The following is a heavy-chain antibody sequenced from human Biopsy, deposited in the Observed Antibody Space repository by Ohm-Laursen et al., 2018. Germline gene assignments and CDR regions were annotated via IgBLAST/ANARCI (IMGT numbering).Heavy chain of an antibody. CDR1: GYTFTGYH. CDR2: INAKTGDT. D-gene: IGHD3-22*01. J-gene: IGHJ5*02. CDR3: TRGGYYYDSLAYYYWFDH. Sequence: ASVKVSCKASGYTFTGYHVHWVRQAPGQGLEWMGWINAKTGDTNYAQKFQGRVTMTRDTSISTAYVDLSSLRSDDTAVYYCTRGGYYYDSLAYYYWFDHWGQGTLVTVSS. V-gene: IGHV1-2*02.